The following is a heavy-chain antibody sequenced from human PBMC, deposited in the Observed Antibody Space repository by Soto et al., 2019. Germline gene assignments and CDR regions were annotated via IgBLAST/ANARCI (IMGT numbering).Heavy chain of an antibody. Sequence: QVQLVQSGAEVKKPGASVKVSCKASGYTFTSYGISWVRQAPGQGLEWMGWISAYNGNTNYAQQLQGRATMTTDKSTNTVDMELSSLRPNDTAVYYCARDLADTAVVLAALGWFDPWVQGTLVTVSS. J-gene: IGHJ5*02. D-gene: IGHD2-15*01. CDR3: ARDLADTAVVLAALGWFDP. CDR2: ISAYNGNT. CDR1: GYTFTSYG. V-gene: IGHV1-18*01.